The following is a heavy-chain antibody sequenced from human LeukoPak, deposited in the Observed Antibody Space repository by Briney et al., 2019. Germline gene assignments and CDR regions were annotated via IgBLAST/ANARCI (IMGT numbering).Heavy chain of an antibody. D-gene: IGHD4-17*01. CDR1: GFTFDEYG. J-gene: IGHJ3*02. CDR2: INWNGGNT. V-gene: IGHV3-20*01. CDR3: ARLLTTVTTGRGAFDI. Sequence: PGGSLRLSCAASGFTFDEYGMSWVRQAPGKGLEWVSSINWNGGNTDYADSVKGRFTISRDNAKNSLYLQMNSLRAEDTALYHCARLLTTVTTGRGAFDIWGQGTMVTVPS.